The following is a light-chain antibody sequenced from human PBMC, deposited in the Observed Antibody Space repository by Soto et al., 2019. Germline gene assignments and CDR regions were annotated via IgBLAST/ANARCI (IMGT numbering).Light chain of an antibody. J-gene: IGKJ2*01. Sequence: EIVMTQSPATLSVSPGERATLSCRASQSVSSNLAWYQQKPGQAPRLLIYGASTRATGIPARFSGSGSGTEFTLTISSLQSEDFAVSYCQQYTNWPRTFGQGTKLEIK. CDR1: QSVSSN. CDR3: QQYTNWPRT. V-gene: IGKV3-15*01. CDR2: GAS.